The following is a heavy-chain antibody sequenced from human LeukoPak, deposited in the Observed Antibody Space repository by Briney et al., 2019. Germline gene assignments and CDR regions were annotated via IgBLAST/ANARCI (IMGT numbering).Heavy chain of an antibody. V-gene: IGHV4-31*03. CDR2: IYYSGST. D-gene: IGHD6-19*01. CDR3: ARVPRRQWLPNWFDP. Sequence: SETLSLTCTVSGGSISSGGHYWSWIRQHPGKGLEWIGYIYYSGSTYYNPSLKSRVTVSVDTSKNQFSLKLSSVTAADTAVYYCARVPRRQWLPNWFDPWGQGTLVTVSS. J-gene: IGHJ5*02. CDR1: GGSISSGGHY.